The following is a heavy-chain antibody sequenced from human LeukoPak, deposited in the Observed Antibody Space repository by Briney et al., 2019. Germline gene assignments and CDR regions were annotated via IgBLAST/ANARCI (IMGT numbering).Heavy chain of an antibody. D-gene: IGHD3-10*01. CDR1: GFTFSSYW. Sequence: GGSLRLSCAVSGFTFSSYWMHWVRQAPGKGLVWVSRSNSDGRSTSYADSVKGRFTISRDNAKNTLYLQMNSLRAEDTAVYYCARDSGYQSDFDYWGQGTLVTVCS. V-gene: IGHV3-74*01. CDR3: ARDSGYQSDFDY. J-gene: IGHJ4*02. CDR2: SNSDGRST.